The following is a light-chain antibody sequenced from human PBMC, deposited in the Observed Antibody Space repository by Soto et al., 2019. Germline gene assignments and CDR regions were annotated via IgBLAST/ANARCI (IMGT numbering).Light chain of an antibody. Sequence: EIVFTQSPPTLSLSPGERATLSCRASQSVSSYLAWYQQKPGQAPRLLIYDASNRATGIPDRFSGSGSGTDFTLTISRLEPEDFAVYYCQQYGSSGTFGQGTKVDIK. J-gene: IGKJ1*01. V-gene: IGKV3-20*01. CDR3: QQYGSSGT. CDR2: DAS. CDR1: QSVSSY.